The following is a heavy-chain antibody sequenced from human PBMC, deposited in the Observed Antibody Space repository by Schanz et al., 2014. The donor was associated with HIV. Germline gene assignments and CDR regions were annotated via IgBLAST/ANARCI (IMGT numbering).Heavy chain of an antibody. CDR3: ARTYTGDWSTGAD. J-gene: IGHJ4*02. D-gene: IGHD2-21*02. CDR1: GGTFNIYT. Sequence: QVQLVQSGAEVKKPGSSVKVSCKASGGTFNIYTISWVRQAPGQGLEWMGGIIPLFGTSNYAQKFQGRVTITADKSTSTVYMDLSSLRSEDTAVYYCARTYTGDWSTGADWGQGTLVTVSS. V-gene: IGHV1-69*06. CDR2: IIPLFGTS.